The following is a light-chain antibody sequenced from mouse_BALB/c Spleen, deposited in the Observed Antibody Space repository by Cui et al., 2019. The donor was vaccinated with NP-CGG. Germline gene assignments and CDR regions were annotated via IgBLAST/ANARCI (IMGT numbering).Light chain of an antibody. CDR3: ALWYTNHWV. V-gene: IGLV1*01. CDR2: GTN. CDR1: TGAVTTRNY. Sequence: QAVVTHESALTTSPGETVTFTCRSSTGAVTTRNYANWVQEKPNHLFTGLIGGTNNRAPGVPARFSGSLIGDEAALTITGAQTEDETIYFCALWYTNHWVFGRGTKLTVL. J-gene: IGLJ1*01.